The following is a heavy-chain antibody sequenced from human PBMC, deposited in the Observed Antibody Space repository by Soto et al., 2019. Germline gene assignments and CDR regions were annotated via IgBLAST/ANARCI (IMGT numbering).Heavy chain of an antibody. Sequence: GASVKVSCKASGYSFTKSHRHWVRQAPGQGLEWMGWINPGSGVTNQAQKFQGRVTMTRDTSITTTYMELNSLTSADTPVYYCARVAGHKNARFDTWCQGALVTVSS. CDR3: ARVAGHKNARFDT. CDR1: GYSFTKSH. CDR2: INPGSGVT. J-gene: IGHJ4*02. D-gene: IGHD1-1*01. V-gene: IGHV1-2*02.